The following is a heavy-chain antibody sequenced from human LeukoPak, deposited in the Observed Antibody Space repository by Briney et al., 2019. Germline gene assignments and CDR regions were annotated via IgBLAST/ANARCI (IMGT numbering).Heavy chain of an antibody. CDR1: GFIFSYYW. Sequence: GGSLRLSCAASGFIFSYYWMSWVRQAPGKGLKWVANIKEDGSDKYYVDSVKGRFTISRHNAENSLYLQMNSLRAEDTAVYYCARYDGGVAIDYWGQGTLVTVSS. CDR2: IKEDGSDK. CDR3: ARYDGGVAIDY. V-gene: IGHV3-7*01. D-gene: IGHD3-16*01. J-gene: IGHJ4*02.